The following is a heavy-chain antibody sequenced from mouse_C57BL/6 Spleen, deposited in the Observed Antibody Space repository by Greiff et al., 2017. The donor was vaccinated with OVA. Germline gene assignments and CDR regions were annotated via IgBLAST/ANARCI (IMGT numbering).Heavy chain of an antibody. J-gene: IGHJ4*01. CDR2: ISDGGSYT. CDR1: GFTFSSYA. CDR3: ARDRAMDY. Sequence: EVQLQQSGGGLVKPGGSLKLSCAASGFTFSSYAMSWVRQTPEKRLEWVATISDGGSYTYYPDNVKGRFTISRDNAKNHLYLQMSHLKSEDTAMYYCARDRAMDYWGQGTSVTVSS. V-gene: IGHV5-4*01.